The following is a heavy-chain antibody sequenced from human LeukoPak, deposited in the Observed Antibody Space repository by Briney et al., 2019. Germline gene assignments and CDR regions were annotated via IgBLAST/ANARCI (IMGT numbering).Heavy chain of an antibody. J-gene: IGHJ3*02. D-gene: IGHD1-1*01. CDR1: GGTFSSYA. CDR3: ARHRSRRTDAFDI. V-gene: IGHV1-69*01. Sequence: SVKVSCKASGGTFSSYAISWVRQAPGQGLEWMGGIIPIFGTANYAQKFQGRVTITADESTSTAYMELSSLRSEDTAVYYCARHRSRRTDAFDIWGQGTMVTVSS. CDR2: IIPIFGTA.